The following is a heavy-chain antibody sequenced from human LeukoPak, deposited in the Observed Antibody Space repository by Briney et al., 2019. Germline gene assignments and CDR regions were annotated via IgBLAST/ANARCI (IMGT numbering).Heavy chain of an antibody. Sequence: GGPLRLSCAASQFTFSNFPMSWDRQAPGRGLEWVSVISGSGATTYYADSVRGRFTISRDNSKNTMYLQMNSLRAEDTAVYYCAKASMTTVTTFFDYWGLGTLVTVSS. V-gene: IGHV3-23*01. CDR1: QFTFSNFP. J-gene: IGHJ4*02. CDR3: AKASMTTVTTFFDY. D-gene: IGHD4-11*01. CDR2: ISGSGATT.